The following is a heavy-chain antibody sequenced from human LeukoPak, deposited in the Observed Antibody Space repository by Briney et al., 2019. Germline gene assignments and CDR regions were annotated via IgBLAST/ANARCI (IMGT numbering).Heavy chain of an antibody. J-gene: IGHJ4*02. CDR1: GGSISSSSYY. V-gene: IGHV4-39*07. Sequence: PSETLSLTCTVSGGSISSSSYYWGWIRQPPGKGLEWIGSIYYSGSTYYNPSLKSRVTISVDTSKNQFSLRLTSMTAADTAVYYCARQQLPNGPYYFDYWGQGTLVSVSS. CDR2: IYYSGST. D-gene: IGHD6-13*01. CDR3: ARQQLPNGPYYFDY.